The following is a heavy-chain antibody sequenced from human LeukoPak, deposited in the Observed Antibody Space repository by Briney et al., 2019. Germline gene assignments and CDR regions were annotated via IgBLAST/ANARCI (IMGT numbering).Heavy chain of an antibody. J-gene: IGHJ5*02. D-gene: IGHD3-9*01. CDR3: ARHSLPDILTEIGVVWFDP. V-gene: IGHV4-59*08. CDR2: IYYSGST. Sequence: SETLSLTCTVSGGSISSYYWSWIRQPPGKGLEWIGYIYYSGSTNYNPSLKSRVTISVDTSKNQFSLKLSSVTAADTDVYYCARHSLPDILTEIGVVWFDPWGQGTLVTVSS. CDR1: GGSISSYY.